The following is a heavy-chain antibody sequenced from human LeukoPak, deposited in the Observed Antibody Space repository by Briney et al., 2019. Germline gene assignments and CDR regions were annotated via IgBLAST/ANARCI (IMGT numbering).Heavy chain of an antibody. Sequence: GGSLILSCSASGFTFINAWMSWCRQAPGKGLQGVVRIKSKTDGGTTDYAAPVKGRFTISRDDSKNTLYLQMNSLKTEDTAVYYCTTDIVVVVVGNYWGQGTLVTVSS. CDR1: GFTFINAW. D-gene: IGHD2-15*01. CDR2: IKSKTDGGTT. J-gene: IGHJ4*02. V-gene: IGHV3-15*01. CDR3: TTDIVVVVVGNY.